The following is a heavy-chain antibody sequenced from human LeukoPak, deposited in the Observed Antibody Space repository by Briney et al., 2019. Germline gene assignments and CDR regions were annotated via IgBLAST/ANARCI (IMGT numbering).Heavy chain of an antibody. V-gene: IGHV4-59*02. D-gene: IGHD4-11*01. CDR1: GDSVSRRY. Sequence: SETLSLICTVSGDSVSRRYWSWIRRPPGKGLEWIAYVYYTGTSNYNPSLKSRVTISIDTSKNQFSLKLISVTAADTAVYYCARYSNHVDYFDSWGQGTLVTVSS. CDR2: VYYTGTS. J-gene: IGHJ4*02. CDR3: ARYSNHVDYFDS.